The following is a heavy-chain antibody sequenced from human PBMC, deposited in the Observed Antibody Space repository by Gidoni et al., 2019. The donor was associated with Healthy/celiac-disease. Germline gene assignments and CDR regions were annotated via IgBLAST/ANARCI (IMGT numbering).Heavy chain of an antibody. V-gene: IGHV3-23*01. D-gene: IGHD2-2*01. CDR1: GFTFSSYA. Sequence: EVHLLESGGGLVQPGGSLRLSCAASGFTFSSYAMSWVRQAPGKGLEWVSAISGSGGSTYYADSVKGRFTIYRDNSKNTLYLQMNSLRAEDTAVYYCAKDTDAVVGPFDPWGQGTLVTVSS. CDR3: AKDTDAVVGPFDP. J-gene: IGHJ5*02. CDR2: ISGSGGST.